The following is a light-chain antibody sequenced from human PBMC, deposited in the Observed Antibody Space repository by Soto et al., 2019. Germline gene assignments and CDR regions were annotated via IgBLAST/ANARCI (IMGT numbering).Light chain of an antibody. CDR2: EVS. CDR3: CSYAGSSTLV. CDR1: SSDVGSYNL. J-gene: IGLJ1*01. Sequence: CVLTQPASVSGSPGQSITISCTGTSSDVGSYNLVSWYQHHPGKAPKLMIYEVSKRPSGVSNRFSGSKSGNTASLTISGLQAADEADYYCCSYAGSSTLVFGTGTKLTVL. V-gene: IGLV2-23*02.